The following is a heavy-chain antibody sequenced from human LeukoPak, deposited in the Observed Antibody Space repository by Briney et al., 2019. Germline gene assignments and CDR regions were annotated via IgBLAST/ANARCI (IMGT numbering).Heavy chain of an antibody. CDR1: VGSISSYY. J-gene: IGHJ4*02. CDR2: IYYSGST. V-gene: IGHV4-59*01. Sequence: SETLSLTCTVSVGSISSYYWSWIRQPPGKGLEWIGYIYYSGSTNYNPSLKSRVTISVDTSKNQFSLKLSSVTAADTAVYYCAGSYGSGSPLDYWGQGTLVTVSS. D-gene: IGHD3-10*01. CDR3: AGSYGSGSPLDY.